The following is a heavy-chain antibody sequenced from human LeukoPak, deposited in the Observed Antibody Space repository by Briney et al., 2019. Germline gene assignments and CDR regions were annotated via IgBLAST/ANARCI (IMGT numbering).Heavy chain of an antibody. CDR3: AREYSSSSGKNAFDV. D-gene: IGHD6-6*01. CDR2: IYASGNT. Sequence: SETLSLTCTVSGGSISTYYWSLIRQPAGKGLEWIGRIYASGNTNYNPSLKSRVTMSLDTSKNQFSLRLTSVTAADAAVYYCAREYSSSSGKNAFDVWGQGTMVTVSS. CDR1: GGSISTYY. V-gene: IGHV4-4*07. J-gene: IGHJ3*01.